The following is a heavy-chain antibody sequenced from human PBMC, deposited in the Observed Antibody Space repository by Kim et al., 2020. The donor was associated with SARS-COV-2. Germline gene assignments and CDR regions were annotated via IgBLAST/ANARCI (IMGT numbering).Heavy chain of an antibody. CDR2: ITADGGRR. CDR3: ARGRSERTGVPSSLDA. Sequence: GGSLRLSCAASGFRFSRYVMHWARQAPGKGLQSISVITADGGRRYYEDSVRGRFTISRDNSQNTLYLQMDSLKEDDTAVYYCARGRSERTGVPSSLDAWG. CDR1: GFRFSRYV. V-gene: IGHV3-64*02. D-gene: IGHD1-26*01. J-gene: IGHJ5*01.